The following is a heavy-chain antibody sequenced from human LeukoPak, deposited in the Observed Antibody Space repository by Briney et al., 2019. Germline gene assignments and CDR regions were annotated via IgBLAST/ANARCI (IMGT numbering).Heavy chain of an antibody. CDR2: ITTSSDTI. D-gene: IGHD1-26*01. J-gene: IGHJ4*02. Sequence: GGSLRLSCAASGFTFSSYSMNWVRQAPGKGLEWVSYITTSSDTIYYANSVKGRFTISRDNAKNSLYLQMNSLRAEDTAVYYCARDRVGAESYWGQGTLVTVSS. V-gene: IGHV3-48*01. CDR3: ARDRVGAESY. CDR1: GFTFSSYS.